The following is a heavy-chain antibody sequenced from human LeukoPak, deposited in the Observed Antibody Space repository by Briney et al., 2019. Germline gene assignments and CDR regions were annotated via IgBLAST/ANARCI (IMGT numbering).Heavy chain of an antibody. CDR1: GYTLTELS. V-gene: IGHV1-24*01. D-gene: IGHD6-25*01. CDR2: FDPEDGET. J-gene: IGHJ6*02. Sequence: ASVKVSCKVSGYTLTELSMHWVRQAPGKGLEWMGGFDPEDGETIYAQKFQGRVTMTEDTSTDTAYMELRSLRSDDTAVYYCARERQRREDYYYYYGMDVWGQGTTVTVSS. CDR3: ARERQRREDYYYYYGMDV.